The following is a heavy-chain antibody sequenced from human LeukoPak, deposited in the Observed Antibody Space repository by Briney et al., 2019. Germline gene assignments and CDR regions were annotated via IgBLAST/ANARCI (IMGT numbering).Heavy chain of an antibody. CDR2: ISSSGSTI. D-gene: IGHD1-26*01. Sequence: GGSLRLSCAASGFTFSNAWMSWVRQAPGKGLEWVSYISSSGSTIYYADSVKGRFTISRDNAKNSLYLQMNSLRAEDTAVYYCARDPSGSYGDYWGQGTLVTVSS. CDR1: GFTFSNAW. J-gene: IGHJ4*02. V-gene: IGHV3-11*01. CDR3: ARDPSGSYGDY.